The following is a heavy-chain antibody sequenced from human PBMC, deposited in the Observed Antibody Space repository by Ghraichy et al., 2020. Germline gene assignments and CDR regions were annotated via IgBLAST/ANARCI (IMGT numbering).Heavy chain of an antibody. D-gene: IGHD6-19*01. J-gene: IGHJ4*02. CDR3: ARDTSSSGWYVY. V-gene: IGHV3-11*01. Sequence: GESLNISCAASGFTFSDYYMSWIRQAPGKGLEWVSYISSSGSTIYYADSVKGRFTISRDNAKNSLYLQMNSLRAEDTAVYYCARDTSSSGWYVYWGQGTLVTVSS. CDR1: GFTFSDYY. CDR2: ISSSGSTI.